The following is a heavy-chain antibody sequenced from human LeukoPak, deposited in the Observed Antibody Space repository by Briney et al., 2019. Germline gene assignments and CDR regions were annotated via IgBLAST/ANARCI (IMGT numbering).Heavy chain of an antibody. CDR2: ISYDGSNE. Sequence: PGRSLRLSCAASGFTFSSYVMHWVRQAPGKGLEWVAIISYDGSNEYYADSVKGRFTISRDNSKNTLYLQMNSLRAADTAVYYCARGSTLGSCTSSSCHNWFDPWGQGTLVTVSS. V-gene: IGHV3-30*04. D-gene: IGHD2-2*01. CDR1: GFTFSSYV. J-gene: IGHJ5*02. CDR3: ARGSTLGSCTSSSCHNWFDP.